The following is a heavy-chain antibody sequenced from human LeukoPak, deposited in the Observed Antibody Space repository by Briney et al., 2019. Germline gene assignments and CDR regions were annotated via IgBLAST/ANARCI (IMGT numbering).Heavy chain of an antibody. D-gene: IGHD1-20*01. J-gene: IGHJ5*01. CDR3: ARDASNWSAFDS. CDR2: INPNSGVT. Sequence: ASVKVSCKASGYTFSGYSMHWVRQAPGQGLEWMGRINPNSGVTYYAQKFQGRVTMTSDTSITTAYMELSSLTSDDTATYYCARDASNWSAFDSWGQGALVIVSS. V-gene: IGHV1-2*06. CDR1: GYTFSGYS.